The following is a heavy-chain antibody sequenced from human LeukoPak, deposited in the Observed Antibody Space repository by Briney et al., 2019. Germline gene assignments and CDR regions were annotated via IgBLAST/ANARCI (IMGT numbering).Heavy chain of an antibody. V-gene: IGHV4-34*01. D-gene: IGHD1-7*01. CDR3: ARQGQTTRWFDF. J-gene: IGHJ4*02. Sequence: SETLSLTCAVYGGSFSSCYWTWIRQSPGKGLEWIGEINHSGSANYNPSLKSRVTISADTSKNQFSLKLRSVTAADTATYFCARQGQTTRWFDFWGQGTLVTVSS. CDR1: GGSFSSCY. CDR2: INHSGSA.